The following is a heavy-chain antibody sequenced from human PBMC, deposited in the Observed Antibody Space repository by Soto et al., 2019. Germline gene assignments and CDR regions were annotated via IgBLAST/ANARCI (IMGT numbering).Heavy chain of an antibody. D-gene: IGHD1-1*01. CDR2: ISAYNGNT. Sequence: QVQLVQSGAEVKKPWASVKVSCKASGYTFTSYGISCERQAPGQRLEWMGCISAYNGNTNYAQKLQGRVTMTTDTCTSTAYMELRSLRSDDTAGYYGARNEPKQSPFEYCCRGALVSDSS. J-gene: IGHJ4*02. CDR1: GYTFTSYG. V-gene: IGHV1-18*01. CDR3: ARNEPKQSPFEY.